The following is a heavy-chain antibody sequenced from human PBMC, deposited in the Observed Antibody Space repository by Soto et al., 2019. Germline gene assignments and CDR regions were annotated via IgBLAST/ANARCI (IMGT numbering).Heavy chain of an antibody. CDR1: GYTFTSYG. V-gene: IGHV1-18*01. CDR2: ISAYNGNT. D-gene: IGHD3-22*01. J-gene: IGHJ3*01. CDR3: ERDDYYHSSGYL. Sequence: ASVKVSCKASGYTFTSYGISWVRQAPGQGLEWMGWISAYNGNTNYAQKLQGRVTMTTDTSTSTAYMELRSLRSDDTAVYYCERDDYYHSSGYLWGQGTMVTVSS.